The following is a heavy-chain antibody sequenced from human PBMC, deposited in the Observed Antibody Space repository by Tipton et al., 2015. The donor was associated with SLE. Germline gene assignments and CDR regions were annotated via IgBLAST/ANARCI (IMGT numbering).Heavy chain of an antibody. CDR2: ISAYSGST. V-gene: IGHV1-18*01. CDR3: ATGDAFDI. D-gene: IGHD3-10*01. J-gene: IGHJ3*02. Sequence: QSGPEVKKPGASVKVSCKASGYTFTSYGISWVRQAPGQGLEWMGWISAYSGSTSYAQKFQGRVTMTRDTSTSTVYMELSSLRSEDTAVYYCATGDAFDIWGQGTMVTVSS. CDR1: GYTFTSYG.